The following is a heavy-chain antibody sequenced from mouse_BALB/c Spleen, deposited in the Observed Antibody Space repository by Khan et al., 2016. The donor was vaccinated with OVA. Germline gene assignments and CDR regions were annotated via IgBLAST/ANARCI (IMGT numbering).Heavy chain of an antibody. CDR1: GFSLTGYG. Sequence: QVQLKESGPGLVAPSQSLSITCTVSGFSLTGYGVSWVRQPPGKGLEWLGMIWGDGSTDYESALKSRLSISKDNSKSQVFLKMNSLQTDDTARYDCARAYYANYREAMDYWGQGTSVTVSS. CDR3: ARAYYANYREAMDY. D-gene: IGHD2-10*01. CDR2: IWGDGST. V-gene: IGHV2-6-7*01. J-gene: IGHJ4*01.